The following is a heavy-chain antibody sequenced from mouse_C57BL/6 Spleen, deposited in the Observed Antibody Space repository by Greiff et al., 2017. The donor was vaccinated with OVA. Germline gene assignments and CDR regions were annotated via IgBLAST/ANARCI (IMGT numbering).Heavy chain of an antibody. CDR3: ARRYYGYAMDY. CDR2: IYPGDGDT. CDR1: DYAFSSSW. Sequence: VQLQQSGPELVKPGASVKISCKASDYAFSSSWMNWVKQRPGKGLEWIGRIYPGDGDTNYHGNFKGQSTIPAAKSSSPADMRLSSLTSEDSAVYFCARRYYGYAMDYWGQGTSVTVSS. J-gene: IGHJ4*01. V-gene: IGHV1-82*01. D-gene: IGHD1-1*01.